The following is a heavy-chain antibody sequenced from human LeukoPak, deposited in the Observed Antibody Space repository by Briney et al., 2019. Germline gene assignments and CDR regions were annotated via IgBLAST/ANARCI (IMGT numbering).Heavy chain of an antibody. CDR2: ISAYNGNT. V-gene: IGHV1-18*01. CDR3: ARFSRGLGELSPVPLDY. D-gene: IGHD3-16*02. CDR1: GYTFTSYG. Sequence: ASVKVSCKASGYTFTSYGISWVRQAPGQGLEWMGWISAYNGNTSYAQKLQGRVTMTTDTSTSTAYMELRSLRSDDTAVYYCARFSRGLGELSPVPLDYWGQGTLVTVSS. J-gene: IGHJ4*02.